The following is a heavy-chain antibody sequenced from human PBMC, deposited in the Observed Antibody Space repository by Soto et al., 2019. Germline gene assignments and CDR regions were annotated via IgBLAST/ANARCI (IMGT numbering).Heavy chain of an antibody. J-gene: IGHJ6*03. V-gene: IGHV1-46*03. CDR2: INPSGGST. CDR3: ARDMSYSSSWYYYYYYMDV. Sequence: QVQLVQSGAEVKKPGASVKVSCKASGYTFTSYYMHWVRQAPGQGLEWMGIINPSGGSTSYAQKFQGRVTMTRDTSTITVYMELSSPRSEDTAVYYCARDMSYSSSWYYYYYYMDVWGKGTTVTVSS. CDR1: GYTFTSYY. D-gene: IGHD6-13*01.